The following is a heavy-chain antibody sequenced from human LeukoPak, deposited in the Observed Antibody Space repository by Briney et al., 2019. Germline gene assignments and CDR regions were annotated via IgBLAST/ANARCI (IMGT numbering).Heavy chain of an antibody. CDR2: IYYSGST. V-gene: IGHV4-59*01. D-gene: IGHD5-18*01. CDR1: GGSISSYY. J-gene: IGHJ4*02. CDR3: ARAGLDTAMATAWTTDY. Sequence: SETLSLTCTVSGGSISSYYWSWIRQPPGKGLEWIGYIYYSGSTNYNPSLKSRVTISVDTSKNQFSLKLSSVTAADTAVYYCARAGLDTAMATAWTTDYWGQGTLVTVSS.